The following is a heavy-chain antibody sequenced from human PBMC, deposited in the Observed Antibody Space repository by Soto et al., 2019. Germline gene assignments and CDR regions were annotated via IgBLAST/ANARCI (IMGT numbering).Heavy chain of an antibody. CDR1: GDSFSSSNW. J-gene: IGHJ4*02. Sequence: QVQLQESGPGLVKPSGTLSLSCGVSGDSFSSSNWWSWIRQPAGEGLEWIGDILHTGHTDLSPSHQSRITISIDTWNKEFSLLMTSVTTAGTAVYYVGRSPRRVDGKWYVDYWGPGALVIVAS. V-gene: IGHV4-4*02. CDR3: GRSPRRVDGKWYVDY. CDR2: ILHTGHT. D-gene: IGHD2-15*01.